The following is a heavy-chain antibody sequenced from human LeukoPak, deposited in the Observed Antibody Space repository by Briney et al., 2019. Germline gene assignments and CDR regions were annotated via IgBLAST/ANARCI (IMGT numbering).Heavy chain of an antibody. CDR2: IYYSGST. Sequence: SETLSLTCTVSGGSISSGGYYWSWIRQPPGKGLEWIGYIYYSGSTNYNPSLKSRVTISVDTSKNQFSLKLSSVTAADTAVYYCARGDSSAFDYWGQGTLVTVSS. CDR3: ARGDSSAFDY. D-gene: IGHD3-22*01. CDR1: GGSISSGGYY. J-gene: IGHJ4*02. V-gene: IGHV4-61*08.